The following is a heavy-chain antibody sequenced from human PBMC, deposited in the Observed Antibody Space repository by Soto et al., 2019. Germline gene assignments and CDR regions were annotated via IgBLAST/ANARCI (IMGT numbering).Heavy chain of an antibody. V-gene: IGHV4-4*02. D-gene: IGHD3-10*01. CDR2: IYHSGST. CDR3: AREFGSGSYGMDV. J-gene: IGHJ6*02. CDR1: GGSISSSNW. Sequence: TLSLTCAVSGGSISSSNWWSWVRQPPGKGLEWIGEIYHSGSTNYNPSLKSRVTISVDKSKNQFSLKLSSVTAADTAVYYCAREFGSGSYGMDVWGQGTTVTVSS.